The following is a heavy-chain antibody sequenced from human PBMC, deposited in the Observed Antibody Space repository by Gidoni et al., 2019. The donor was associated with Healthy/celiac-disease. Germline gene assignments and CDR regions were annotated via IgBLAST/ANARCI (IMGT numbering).Heavy chain of an antibody. CDR1: GCTFSSYG. CDR3: ARDFLRHDILTGYSEEDY. CDR2: ISYDGSNK. Sequence: QVQLVESGGGVVQPGRSLRLSCAASGCTFSSYGMHWVRQAPGKGLEWVAVISYDGSNKYYADSVKGRFTISRDNSKNTLYLQMNSLRAEDTAVYYCARDFLRHDILTGYSEEDYWGQGTLVTVSS. V-gene: IGHV3-30*03. J-gene: IGHJ4*02. D-gene: IGHD3-9*01.